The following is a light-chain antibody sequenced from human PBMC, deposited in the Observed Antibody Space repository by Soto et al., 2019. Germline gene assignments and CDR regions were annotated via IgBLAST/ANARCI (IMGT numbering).Light chain of an antibody. Sequence: EIVMTQSPATLSVSPGERATLSCRASQSVSNNLAWYQQKPGQAPRLLIYGASTRATGIPARFSGSGSGTEVTLTISSRQSEDFAVYYCQQYNNWPPWTFGQGTKVEIK. J-gene: IGKJ1*01. CDR2: GAS. CDR3: QQYNNWPPWT. CDR1: QSVSNN. V-gene: IGKV3-15*01.